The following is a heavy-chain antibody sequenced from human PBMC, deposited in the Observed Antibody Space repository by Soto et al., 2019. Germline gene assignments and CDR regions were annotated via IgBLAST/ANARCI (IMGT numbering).Heavy chain of an antibody. D-gene: IGHD5-18*01. Sequence: GGSLRLSCAASGFTFSSYGMHWVRQAPGKGLEWVAVISYDGSNKYYADSVKGRFTISRDNSKNTLYLQMNSLRAEDTAVYYCEKDLGDTAMGADYWGQGTLVTVSS. V-gene: IGHV3-30*18. CDR3: EKDLGDTAMGADY. CDR1: GFTFSSYG. CDR2: ISYDGSNK. J-gene: IGHJ4*02.